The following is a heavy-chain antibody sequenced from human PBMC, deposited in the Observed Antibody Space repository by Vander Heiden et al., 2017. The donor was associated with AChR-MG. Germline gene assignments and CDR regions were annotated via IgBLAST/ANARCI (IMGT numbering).Heavy chain of an antibody. J-gene: IGHJ3*02. CDR3: TTDRQVYGGNGDAFDI. D-gene: IGHD4-17*01. CDR2: IKSKTDGGTT. CDR1: GFTCSNAW. V-gene: IGHV3-15*01. Sequence: EVQLVESGGGLVKPGGSLRLPCAAPGFTCSNAWMSWVRQAPGKGLEWVGRIKSKTDGGTTDYAAPVKGRFTISRDDSKNTLYLQMNSLKTEDTAVYYCTTDRQVYGGNGDAFDIWGQGTMVTVSS.